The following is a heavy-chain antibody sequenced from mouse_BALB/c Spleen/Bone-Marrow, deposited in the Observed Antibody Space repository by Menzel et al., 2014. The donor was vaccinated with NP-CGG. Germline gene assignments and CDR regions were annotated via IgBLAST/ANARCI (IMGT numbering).Heavy chain of an antibody. CDR2: ISGGSSTI. J-gene: IGHJ4*01. V-gene: IGHV5-17*02. D-gene: IGHD1-2*01. CDR1: GFTFSSFG. CDR3: ARGVYGYVKYAMDY. Sequence: EVMLVESGGGLVQPGGSRKLSCAASGFTFSSFGMHWVRQAPEKGLEWVAYISGGSSTIYYADTVKGRFTISRDNPKNTLFLQMTSLRSEDTAMYYCARGVYGYVKYAMDYWGQGTSVTVSS.